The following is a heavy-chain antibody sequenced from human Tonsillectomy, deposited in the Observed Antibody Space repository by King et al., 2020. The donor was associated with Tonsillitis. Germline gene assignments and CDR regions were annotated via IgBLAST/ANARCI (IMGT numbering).Heavy chain of an antibody. Sequence: VQLVESGAEGKKPGSSVNVSCNASGGTFYSYGSIWVRQAPGQGLEWMVGIIPIFCRAIFEKKFHGRVTITADESTSTVYMELSSLRSEDKAVYFCARDLSPVVSGAFEIWGQGTMVIVSS. J-gene: IGHJ3*02. D-gene: IGHD3-10*01. CDR3: ARDLSPVVSGAFEI. CDR2: IIPIFCRA. CDR1: GGTFYSYG. V-gene: IGHV1-69*01.